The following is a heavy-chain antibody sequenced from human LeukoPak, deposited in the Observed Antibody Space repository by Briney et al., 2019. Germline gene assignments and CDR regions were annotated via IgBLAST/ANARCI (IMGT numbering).Heavy chain of an antibody. D-gene: IGHD3-22*01. CDR2: IYHSGST. J-gene: IGHJ1*01. CDR1: GYSVSSGYY. Sequence: SETLSLTCAVSGYSVSSGYYWGWIRQPPGKGLEWIGRIYHSGSTYYNPSLKRRVTISVDTSKNQFSLKLSSVTAADTAVYYCARTEYYYDSSGYTAEYFQHWGQGTLVTVSS. V-gene: IGHV4-38-2*01. CDR3: ARTEYYYDSSGYTAEYFQH.